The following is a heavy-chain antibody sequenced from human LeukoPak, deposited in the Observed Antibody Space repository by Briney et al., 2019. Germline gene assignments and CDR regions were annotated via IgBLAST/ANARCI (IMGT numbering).Heavy chain of an antibody. J-gene: IGHJ4*02. CDR3: ARGRTDDY. D-gene: IGHD2-15*01. CDR1: GYTFTSYY. V-gene: IGHV1-46*01. Sequence: ASVKVSCKASGYTFTSYYIDWVRQAPGQGLEWMGVINPSGGSTRYAQKFQGRVTMTGDPSTRTVYMELSGLTSDDTAVYYCARGRTDDYWGQGTPVTVSS. CDR2: INPSGGST.